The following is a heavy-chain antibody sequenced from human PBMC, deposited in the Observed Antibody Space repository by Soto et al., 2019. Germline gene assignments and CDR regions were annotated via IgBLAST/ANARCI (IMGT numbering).Heavy chain of an antibody. CDR1: GGSINTFY. Sequence: QVHLQESGPGLVKPSETLSLTCSVSGGSINTFYWNWIRQPPGKGLEYIGYVSYSGTTYYNPSLKSRVTISVDTSKNQFSLRLTSVTAADTAVYFCARSPGYCSNITCFSNWFESWGQGTLVTVSS. V-gene: IGHV4-59*01. CDR2: VSYSGTT. D-gene: IGHD2-2*01. CDR3: ARSPGYCSNITCFSNWFES. J-gene: IGHJ5*01.